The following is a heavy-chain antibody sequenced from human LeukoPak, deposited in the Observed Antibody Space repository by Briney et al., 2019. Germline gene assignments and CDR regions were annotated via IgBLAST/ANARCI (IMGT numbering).Heavy chain of an antibody. D-gene: IGHD1-26*01. CDR3: ARGPKWTGSYYYFDF. CDR2: MNPNSGNT. J-gene: IGHJ4*02. V-gene: IGHV1-8*01. Sequence: GASVTVSCKTSGYTFPSYDINWVRQAPGQGLEWMGWMNPNSGNTGYAQKFQGRVTITRNTSISTAYMELSSLRSEDTAVYFCARGPKWTGSYYYFDFWGQGTLVTVSS. CDR1: GYTFPSYD.